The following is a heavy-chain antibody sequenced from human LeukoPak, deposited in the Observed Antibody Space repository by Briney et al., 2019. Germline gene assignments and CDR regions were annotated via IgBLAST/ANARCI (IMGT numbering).Heavy chain of an antibody. CDR3: ARGQDFWSGYYASGYYYYYMDV. CDR1: GGSISSSSYY. V-gene: IGHV4-39*07. CDR2: IYYSGST. J-gene: IGHJ6*03. Sequence: SETLSLTCTVSGGSISSSSYYWGWIRQPPGKGLEWIGSIYYSGSTKYNPSLKSRVTISVDTSKNQFSLKLSSVTAADTAVYYCARGQDFWSGYYASGYYYYYMDVWGKGTTVTVSS. D-gene: IGHD3-3*01.